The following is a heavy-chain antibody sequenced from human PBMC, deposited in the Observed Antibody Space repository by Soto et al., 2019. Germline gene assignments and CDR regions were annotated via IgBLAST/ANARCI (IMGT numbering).Heavy chain of an antibody. CDR2: INHSGST. CDR3: ARSVYP. Sequence: PSETLSLTCAVYGGSFSGYYWSWIRQRPGKGLEWIGEINHSGSTNYNPSLKSRATISVDTSKNQFSLKLTSVTAADTAVYYCARSVYPWGQGTLVTVSS. CDR1: GGSFSGYY. J-gene: IGHJ5*02. V-gene: IGHV4-34*01.